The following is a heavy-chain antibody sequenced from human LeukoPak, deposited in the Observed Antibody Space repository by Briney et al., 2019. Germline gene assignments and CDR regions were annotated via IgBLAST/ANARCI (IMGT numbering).Heavy chain of an antibody. CDR2: LYHSAST. Sequence: PSETLSLTCTVSGGFISTFYWSWIRQPPGKGLEWIGYLYHSASTNYNPSLKSRVTISGDTSKNQFSLKLSSVTAADTAVYYCARILGGDHGPSFDYWGQGTLVTVSS. D-gene: IGHD3-10*01. CDR1: GGFISTFY. J-gene: IGHJ4*02. CDR3: ARILGGDHGPSFDY. V-gene: IGHV4-59*01.